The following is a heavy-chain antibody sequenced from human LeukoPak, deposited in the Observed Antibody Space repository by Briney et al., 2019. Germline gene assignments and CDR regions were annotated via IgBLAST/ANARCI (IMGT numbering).Heavy chain of an antibody. V-gene: IGHV4-61*02. CDR1: GDSISRGNYY. Sequence: SQTLSLTCTVSGDSISRGNYYWTWIRQPGGKRLEWIGRIHTSGSTNYNPSLKSQVTISMDTSKNQFSLNLNSVTAADTAVYYCARDRAGDSFDIWGQGTMVTVSS. D-gene: IGHD7-27*01. J-gene: IGHJ3*02. CDR3: ARDRAGDSFDI. CDR2: IHTSGST.